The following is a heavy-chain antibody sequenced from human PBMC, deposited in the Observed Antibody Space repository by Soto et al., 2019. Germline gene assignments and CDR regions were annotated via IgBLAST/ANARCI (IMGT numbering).Heavy chain of an antibody. D-gene: IGHD6-19*01. CDR1: GFTFSSYG. J-gene: IGHJ4*02. V-gene: IGHV3-30*18. CDR2: ISYDGSNK. CDR3: AKDETVAGQPGTVDY. Sequence: QVQLVESGGGVVQPGRSLRLSCAASGFTFSSYGMHWVRQAPGKGLEWVAVISYDGSNKYYADSVKGRFTISRDNSKNTLYLQMNSLRAEDTAVYYCAKDETVAGQPGTVDYWGQGTLVTVSS.